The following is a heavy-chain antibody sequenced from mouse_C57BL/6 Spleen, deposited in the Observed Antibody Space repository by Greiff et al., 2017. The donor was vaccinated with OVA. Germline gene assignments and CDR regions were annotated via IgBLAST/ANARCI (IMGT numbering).Heavy chain of an antibody. CDR1: GYTFPSYW. CDR3: ARFNLDY. Sequence: VQLPQPWAALVKPGASVTLSCQASGYTFPSYWLHWVKQRPGRGLEWIGRIDPNSGGTKYNEKFKSKATLTVDKPSSTAYMQLSSLTAEDSAVYYCARFNLDYWGQGTTLTVSS. J-gene: IGHJ2*01. V-gene: IGHV1-72*01. CDR2: IDPNSGGT.